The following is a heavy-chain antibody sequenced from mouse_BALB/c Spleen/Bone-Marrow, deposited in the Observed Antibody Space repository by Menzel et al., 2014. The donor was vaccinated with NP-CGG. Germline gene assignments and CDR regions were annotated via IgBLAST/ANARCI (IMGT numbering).Heavy chain of an antibody. J-gene: IGHJ2*01. D-gene: IGHD3-1*01. CDR3: ARFGVDY. CDR1: GFNIKDTY. V-gene: IGHV14-3*02. CDR2: IDPANGNT. Sequence: VQLQQSGAELVKPGASVKMSCTASGFNIKDTYMHWVKQRPEQCLEWIGRIDPANGNTKYCPKYQGTATIAAGTSSNTAYLQLSSLTSEDPAVYYCARFGVDYWGQGTPLTVSS.